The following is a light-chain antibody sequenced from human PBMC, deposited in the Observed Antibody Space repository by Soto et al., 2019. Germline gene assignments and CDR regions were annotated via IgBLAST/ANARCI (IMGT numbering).Light chain of an antibody. Sequence: VVMTQSPDTLSVSPGERVILSCRASQSVITNLAWYQQRPGQAPRLLITGASTRATDIPPRFIGSGSGTDFTLTISGLQSEDSAIYYCQQYNDWPPLTFGPGTKVEVK. J-gene: IGKJ1*01. CDR1: QSVITN. CDR2: GAS. CDR3: QQYNDWPPLT. V-gene: IGKV3-15*01.